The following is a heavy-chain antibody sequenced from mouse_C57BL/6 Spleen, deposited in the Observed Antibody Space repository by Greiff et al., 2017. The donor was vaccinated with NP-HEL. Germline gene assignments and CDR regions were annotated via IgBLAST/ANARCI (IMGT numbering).Heavy chain of an antibody. CDR3: ASSGYYGSSHWYFDV. V-gene: IGHV1-76*01. CDR2: IYPGSGNT. J-gene: IGHJ1*03. D-gene: IGHD1-1*01. CDR1: GYTFTDYY. Sequence: QVQLQQSGAELVRPGASVKLSCKASGYTFTDYYINWVKQRPGQGLEWIARIYPGSGNTYYNENFKGKATLTAEKSSSTAYMQLSSLTSEDSAVYVCASSGYYGSSHWYFDVWGTGTTVTVSS.